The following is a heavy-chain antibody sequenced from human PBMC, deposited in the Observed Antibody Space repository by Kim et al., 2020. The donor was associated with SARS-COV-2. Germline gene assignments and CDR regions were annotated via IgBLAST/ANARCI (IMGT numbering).Heavy chain of an antibody. J-gene: IGHJ4*02. V-gene: IGHV3-30*02. Sequence: KGTFTISRDNSKNPLYLQMNSLRPEDTAVYYCAKGTYYDFPTGYPPYCFVYWGQGALVTVSS. D-gene: IGHD3-3*01. CDR3: AKGTYYDFPTGYPPYCFVY.